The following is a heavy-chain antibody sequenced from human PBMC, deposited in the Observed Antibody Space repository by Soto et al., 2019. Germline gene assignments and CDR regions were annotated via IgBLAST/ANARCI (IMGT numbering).Heavy chain of an antibody. CDR2: ISAYNGNT. Sequence: VSVKVSCKAAGYTFTSYGISWVRQAPGQGLEWMGWISAYNGNTNYAQKLQGRVTMTTDTSTSTAYMELRSLRSDDTALYYCARGIAVAGTPSFDYWGQGTLVTVSS. V-gene: IGHV1-18*01. CDR1: GYTFTSYG. J-gene: IGHJ4*02. CDR3: ARGIAVAGTPSFDY. D-gene: IGHD6-19*01.